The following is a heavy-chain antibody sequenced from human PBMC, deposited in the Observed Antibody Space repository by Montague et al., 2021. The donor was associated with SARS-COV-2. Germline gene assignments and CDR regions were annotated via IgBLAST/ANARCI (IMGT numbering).Heavy chain of an antibody. CDR1: GDSFNSPKYY. CDR2: SYYSGTT. D-gene: IGHD3-10*01. V-gene: IGHV4-39*01. Sequence: TLSLTCTVSGDSFNSPKYYCAWIRQPPGKGLEWIGSSYYSGTTYDNPSLRSQVTMSVDTSKTQFSLKMNSVTAADTAVYYCAGGSYGSGSYHAFDIWSQGTVVAVSS. J-gene: IGHJ3*02. CDR3: AGGSYGSGSYHAFDI.